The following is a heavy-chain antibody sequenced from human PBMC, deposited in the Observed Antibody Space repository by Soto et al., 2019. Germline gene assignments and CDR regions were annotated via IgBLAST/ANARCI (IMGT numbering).Heavy chain of an antibody. D-gene: IGHD3-22*01. CDR3: VGGSYYDSSGYYFDY. Sequence: QLQLQESGSGLVKPSQTLYLTCAVSGGSISTGGYSWSWVRQPPGKGLEWIGYIYYSGTTYYNPSLRSRVTMSLLRSKNQFSLNLSSVTAADTAVYYCVGGSYYDSSGYYFDYWGQGTLVTVSS. V-gene: IGHV4-30-2*01. CDR1: GGSISTGGYS. J-gene: IGHJ4*02. CDR2: IYYSGTT.